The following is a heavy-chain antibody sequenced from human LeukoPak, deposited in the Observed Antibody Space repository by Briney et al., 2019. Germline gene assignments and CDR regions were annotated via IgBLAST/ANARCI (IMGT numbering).Heavy chain of an antibody. CDR3: ARGRRVSGVRRINWDRRENYHYHYIHP. V-gene: IGHV4-34*01. CDR1: GDSFSGNV. CDR2: INHTGNT. Sequence: SEALSLTCAVSGDSFSGNVWTWIRQSPGKGLEWIGEINHTGNTKFNPSLRGRGSISVDTANNQISLRLPSLTGADRGLYFCARGRRVSGVRRINWDRRENYHYHYIHPWGKGTSLIVPS. J-gene: IGHJ6*03. D-gene: IGHD3-10*01.